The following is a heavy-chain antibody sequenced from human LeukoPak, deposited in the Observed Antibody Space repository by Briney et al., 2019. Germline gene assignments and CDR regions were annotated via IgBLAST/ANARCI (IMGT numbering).Heavy chain of an antibody. J-gene: IGHJ6*02. CDR3: ARLKSGYSYGSKTLRNYGMDV. D-gene: IGHD5-18*01. Sequence: SETLSLTCTVSGGSISSYYWSWIRQPPGKGLEWIGYIYYSGSINYNPSLKSRVTISVDTSKNQFSLKLSSVTAADTAVYYCARLKSGYSYGSKTLRNYGMDVWGQGTTVTVSS. CDR2: IYYSGSI. CDR1: GGSISSYY. V-gene: IGHV4-59*08.